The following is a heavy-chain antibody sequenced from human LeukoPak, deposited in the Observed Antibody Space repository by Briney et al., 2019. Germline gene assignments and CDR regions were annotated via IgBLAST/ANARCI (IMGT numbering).Heavy chain of an antibody. V-gene: IGHV4-61*01. J-gene: IGHJ5*02. CDR3: ARDMVGGFDP. CDR2: MHHSGST. CDR1: GASVSSGIYY. D-gene: IGHD1-26*01. Sequence: KPSETLSLTCTVSGASVSSGIYYWSWIRQPPGKGLEWIGFMHHSGSTSHHPSLQNRVTMSVDTSKNQLSLKLTSATAADTAVYYCARDMVGGFDPWGQGTLVTVSS.